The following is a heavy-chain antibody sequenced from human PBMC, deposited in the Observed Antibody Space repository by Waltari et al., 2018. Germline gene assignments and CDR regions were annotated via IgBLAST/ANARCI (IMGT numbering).Heavy chain of an antibody. CDR2: ISSSSSTI. CDR3: ARDQGTFDI. CDR1: GFTFSSYS. V-gene: IGHV3-48*02. Sequence: VHLVESGGGLVQPGGSLRLSCAASGFTFSSYSMNWVRQAPGKGLEWVSYISSSSSTIYYADSVKGRFTISRDNAKNSLWLQMNSLRDEDTAVYFCARDQGTFDIWGQGTMITVSS. J-gene: IGHJ3*02.